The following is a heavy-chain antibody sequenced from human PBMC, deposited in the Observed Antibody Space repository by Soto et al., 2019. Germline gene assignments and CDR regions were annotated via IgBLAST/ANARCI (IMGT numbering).Heavy chain of an antibody. D-gene: IGHD3-10*01. J-gene: IGHJ4*02. CDR3: AGCHGGNSGYEY. Sequence: QVQLQESGPGLVKPSQTLSLTCSVSGGSLGGGGYYWSWIRQRPGEGLEWIGYIYYTGATFYNPSLVSRLTLSVDTSQNHFSLKMTSVTAADTAVYFCAGCHGGNSGYEYWGQGTHVTVSS. CDR1: GGSLGGGGYY. V-gene: IGHV4-31*03. CDR2: IYYTGAT.